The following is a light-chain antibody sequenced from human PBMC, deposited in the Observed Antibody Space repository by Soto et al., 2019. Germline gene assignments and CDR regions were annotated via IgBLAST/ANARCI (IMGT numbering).Light chain of an antibody. CDR1: QSISSW. J-gene: IGKJ2*01. CDR3: QQYNSYSRT. CDR2: KAS. Sequence: DIQMTQSPSPLSASVGDRVTITCRASQSISSWLAWYQKKPGKAPKLRIYKASSIENGVPPRFSVSGSGTEFTLTIRSLQPDDFANDYCQQYNSYSRTFGQGTKLVIK. V-gene: IGKV1-5*03.